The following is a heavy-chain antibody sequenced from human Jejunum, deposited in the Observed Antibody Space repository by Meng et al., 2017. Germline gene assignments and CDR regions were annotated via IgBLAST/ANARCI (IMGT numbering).Heavy chain of an antibody. Sequence: QAHLRASGPGLVRPSDTLSLPCAISGGSVSGRSFCWTWIRQPPGKGLEWIGYVFDSGSTKYNPSLSSRVTISADTSKNQFSLELSSVTAADTAVYYCATDVYGDGLAYLDYWGQGSLVTVSS. V-gene: IGHV4-61*01. D-gene: IGHD4-17*01. CDR3: ATDVYGDGLAYLDY. CDR2: VFDSGST. J-gene: IGHJ4*02. CDR1: GGSVSGRSFC.